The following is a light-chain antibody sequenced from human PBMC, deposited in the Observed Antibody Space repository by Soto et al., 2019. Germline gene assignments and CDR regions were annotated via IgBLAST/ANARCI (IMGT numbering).Light chain of an antibody. Sequence: DIQMAQSPSTLSASVGERVTITCRASQNIDSWLAWYQHKPGKAAKVLIYDASSLEPGVPSRFSGSGSGTDFSLTISSLRPDDFATYYRQQYNTYPLTFGQGTKVEIK. V-gene: IGKV1-5*01. CDR1: QNIDSW. J-gene: IGKJ1*01. CDR2: DAS. CDR3: QQYNTYPLT.